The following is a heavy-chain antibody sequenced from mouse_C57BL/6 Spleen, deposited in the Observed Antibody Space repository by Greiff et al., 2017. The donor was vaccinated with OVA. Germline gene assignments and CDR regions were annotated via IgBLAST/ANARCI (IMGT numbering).Heavy chain of an antibody. CDR2: INPSSGYT. D-gene: IGHD1-1*01. J-gene: IGHJ2*01. Sequence: VQLQQSGAELARPGASVKMSCKASGYTFTSYTMHWVKQRPGQGLEWIGYINPSSGYTKYNQKFKDKATLTADKSSSTAYMQLSSLTSEDSAVYYCARLTTVVARDYFDYWGQGTTLTVSS. V-gene: IGHV1-4*01. CDR1: GYTFTSYT. CDR3: ARLTTVVARDYFDY.